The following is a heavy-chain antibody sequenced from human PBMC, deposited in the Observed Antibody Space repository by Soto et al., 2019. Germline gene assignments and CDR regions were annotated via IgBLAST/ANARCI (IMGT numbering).Heavy chain of an antibody. Sequence: PSETLSLTCTVCGGSISSYVWGWSRQHPTKGLEWIGSIYYSGSTYYNPSLKSRVTISVDTSKNQFSLKLSSVTAADTAVYYCARQKYYDFWREQAALDIWGQGTMVTVSS. V-gene: IGHV4-59*04. CDR3: ARQKYYDFWREQAALDI. CDR2: IYYSGST. D-gene: IGHD3-3*01. J-gene: IGHJ3*02. CDR1: GGSISSYV.